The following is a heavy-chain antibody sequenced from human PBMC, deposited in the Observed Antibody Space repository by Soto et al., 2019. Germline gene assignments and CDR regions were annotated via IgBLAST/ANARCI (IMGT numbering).Heavy chain of an antibody. CDR3: SRGSTYYGFLT. CDR2: IYYIGTT. V-gene: IGHV4-30-4*01. Sequence: QVQLQESGPGLVKPSQTLSLTCTVSGDSMGSGDYYCTWIRQPPGKGLEWIGYIYYIGTTFYNPSLESPVNISIDTSKNHFSLRLTSVTAADTAVYYCSRGSTYYGFLTWGQVPLVTVSS. CDR1: GDSMGSGDYY. D-gene: IGHD4-17*01. J-gene: IGHJ5*02.